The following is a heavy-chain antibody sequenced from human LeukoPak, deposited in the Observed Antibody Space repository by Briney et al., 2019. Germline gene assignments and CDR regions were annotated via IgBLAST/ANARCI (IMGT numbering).Heavy chain of an antibody. Sequence: SETLSLTCTVSGGSISSSSYYWGWIRQPPGKGLEWIGYIYYSGSTNYNPSLKSRVTISVDTSKNQFSLKLSSVTAADTAVYYCARDPVGATTGDGYWGQGTLVTVSS. J-gene: IGHJ4*02. V-gene: IGHV4-61*01. CDR2: IYYSGST. CDR1: GGSISSSSYY. D-gene: IGHD1-26*01. CDR3: ARDPVGATTGDGY.